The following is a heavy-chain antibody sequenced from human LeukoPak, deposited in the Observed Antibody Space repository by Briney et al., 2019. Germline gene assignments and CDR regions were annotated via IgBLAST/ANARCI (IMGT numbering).Heavy chain of an antibody. Sequence: PGRSLRLSCAASGFTFSSYAMHWVRQAPGKGLEWVAVISYDGSNKYYADSVKGRFTISRDNSKNTLYLQMNSLRAEDTAVYYCARDRSVIAAAGTFGYWGQGTLVTVSS. CDR1: GFTFSSYA. V-gene: IGHV3-30*04. CDR2: ISYDGSNK. J-gene: IGHJ4*02. D-gene: IGHD6-13*01. CDR3: ARDRSVIAAAGTFGY.